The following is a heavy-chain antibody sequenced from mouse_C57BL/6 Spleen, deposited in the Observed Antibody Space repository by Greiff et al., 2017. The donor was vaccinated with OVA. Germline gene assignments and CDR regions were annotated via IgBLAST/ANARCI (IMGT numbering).Heavy chain of an antibody. CDR3: SRTAQATSFDY. J-gene: IGHJ2*01. V-gene: IGHV1-5*01. Sequence: VQLQQSGTVLARPGASVKMSCKSSGYTFTSYWMHWVKQRPGQGLEWIGAIYPGNSDTSYNQKFKGKAKLTAVTSASTAYMELSSLTNEDSAVYYCSRTAQATSFDYWGQGTTLTVSS. CDR2: IYPGNSDT. CDR1: GYTFTSYW. D-gene: IGHD3-2*02.